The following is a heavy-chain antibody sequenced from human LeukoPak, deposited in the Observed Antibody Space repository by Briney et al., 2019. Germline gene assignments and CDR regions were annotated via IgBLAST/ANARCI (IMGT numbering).Heavy chain of an antibody. J-gene: IGHJ4*02. CDR2: IYSGGST. V-gene: IGHV3-66*01. CDR3: ATIGVLGYSYPPADY. Sequence: GGSLRLSCAASGFTVSSNYMSWVRQAPGKGLEWVSVIYSGGSTYYADSVKGRFTISRDNSKNTLYLQMNSLRAEDTAVYYCATIGVLGYSYPPADYWGQGTLVTVSS. CDR1: GFTVSSNY. D-gene: IGHD5-18*01.